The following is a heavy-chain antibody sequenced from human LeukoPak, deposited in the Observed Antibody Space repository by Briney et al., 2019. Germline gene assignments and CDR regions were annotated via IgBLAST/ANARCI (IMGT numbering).Heavy chain of an antibody. CDR3: AREPYSGYGFAVDY. CDR1: GFTFSDYN. Sequence: GGSLRLSCAASGFTFSDYNMNWVRQAPGKGLEWVSYISSSGSTIYYADSVKGRFTISRDNAKNSLYLQMNSLRAEDTAVYYCAREPYSGYGFAVDYWGQGTLVTVSS. V-gene: IGHV3-11*04. D-gene: IGHD5-12*01. CDR2: ISSSGSTI. J-gene: IGHJ4*02.